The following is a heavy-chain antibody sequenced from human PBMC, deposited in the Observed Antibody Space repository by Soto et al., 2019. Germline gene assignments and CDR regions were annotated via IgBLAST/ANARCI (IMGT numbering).Heavy chain of an antibody. J-gene: IGHJ4*02. CDR1: GFSFSNYA. V-gene: IGHV3-23*01. Sequence: EVQLLESGGGLVQPGGSLRLSCTTSGFSFSNYATSWVRQAPGKGLEWVSAITSRADSTYSADSVKGRFTISRDNSHSTLYLQMTGLRAEDTAVYFCAKDRASGWFSDFDYWGQGALVTVSS. CDR2: ITSRADST. CDR3: AKDRASGWFSDFDY. D-gene: IGHD6-19*01.